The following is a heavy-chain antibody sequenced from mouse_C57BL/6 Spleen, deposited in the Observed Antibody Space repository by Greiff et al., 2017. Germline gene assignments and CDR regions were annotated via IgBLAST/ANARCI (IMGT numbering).Heavy chain of an antibody. CDR2: IDPNSGGT. D-gene: IGHD2-1*01. J-gene: IGHJ4*01. CDR3: ARFYYGNYGYYAMDY. CDR1: GYTFTSYW. Sequence: VQLQQPGAELVKPGASVKLSCKASGYTFTSYWMHWVKQRPGRGLEWIGRIDPNSGGTKYNEKFKSKATLTVDKPSSTAYMQLGSLTSEDSAVYYCARFYYGNYGYYAMDYWGQGTSVTVSS. V-gene: IGHV1-72*01.